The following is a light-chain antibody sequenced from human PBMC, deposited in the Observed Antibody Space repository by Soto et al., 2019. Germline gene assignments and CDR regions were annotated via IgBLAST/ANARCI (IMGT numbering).Light chain of an antibody. CDR3: QQHKSYPLS. J-gene: IGKJ4*01. V-gene: IGKV1-9*01. CDR2: AAS. Sequence: DIQLTQSPLFLSASVGDRVTITCRTSQDISSYLAWYQQKPGKAPKLLIYAASSLQSGVPSRFSGSGSGTEFTLTISSLQPEDFATYYCQQHKSYPLSFGGGTKVEI. CDR1: QDISSY.